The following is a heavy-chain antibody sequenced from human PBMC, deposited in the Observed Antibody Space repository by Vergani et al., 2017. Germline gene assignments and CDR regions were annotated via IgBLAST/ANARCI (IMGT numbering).Heavy chain of an antibody. CDR1: GGTFSSYT. Sequence: SSVKVSCKASGGTFSSYTISWVRQAPGQGLEWMGRIIPILGIANYAQKFQGRVTITADKSTSTAYMELSSLRSEDTAVYYCARSGYSSSSPRPLDYWGQGTLVTVSS. D-gene: IGHD6-6*01. CDR3: ARSGYSSSSPRPLDY. J-gene: IGHJ4*02. V-gene: IGHV1-69*02. CDR2: IIPILGIA.